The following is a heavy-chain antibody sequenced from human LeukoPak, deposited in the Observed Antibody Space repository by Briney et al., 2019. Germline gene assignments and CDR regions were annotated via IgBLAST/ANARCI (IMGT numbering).Heavy chain of an antibody. CDR3: ARVGPLYSSSWYADFGY. D-gene: IGHD6-13*01. Sequence: SETLSLTCAAYGGSFSGYYWSWIRQPPGKGLEWIGEINHSGSTNYNPSLKSRVTISVDTSKNQFSLKLSSVTAADTAVYYCARVGPLYSSSWYADFGYWGQGTLVTVSS. J-gene: IGHJ4*02. V-gene: IGHV4-34*01. CDR1: GGSFSGYY. CDR2: INHSGST.